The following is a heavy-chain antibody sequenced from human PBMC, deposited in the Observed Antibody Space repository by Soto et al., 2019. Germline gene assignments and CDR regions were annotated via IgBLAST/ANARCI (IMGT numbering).Heavy chain of an antibody. D-gene: IGHD1-26*01. CDR2: ISYDGCNK. V-gene: IGHV3-30*18. Sequence: GGSLRLSCAASGFTFSSYGMHWVRQAPGKGLEWVAVISYDGCNKYYADSVKGRFTISRDNSKNTLYLQMNSLRAEDTAVYYCAKDLIYEGATQGVYWGQGTLVTVSS. CDR3: AKDLIYEGATQGVY. CDR1: GFTFSSYG. J-gene: IGHJ4*02.